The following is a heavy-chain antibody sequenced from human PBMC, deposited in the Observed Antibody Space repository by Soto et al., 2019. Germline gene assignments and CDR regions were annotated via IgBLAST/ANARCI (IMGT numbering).Heavy chain of an antibody. Sequence: SETLSLTCTVSGGSISSYYWSWIRQPPGKGLEWIGYIYYSGSTNYNPSLKSRVTISVDTSKNQFSLKLSSVTAADTAVYYCARERETYCFDYWGQETLVTVS. J-gene: IGHJ4*02. V-gene: IGHV4-59*01. CDR2: IYYSGST. CDR3: ARERETYCFDY. CDR1: GGSISSYY.